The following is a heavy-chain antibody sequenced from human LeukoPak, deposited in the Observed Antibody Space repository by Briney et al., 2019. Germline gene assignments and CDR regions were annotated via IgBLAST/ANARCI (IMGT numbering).Heavy chain of an antibody. J-gene: IGHJ4*02. D-gene: IGHD2-15*01. Sequence: GGSLRLSCAASGFTFSSYSMNWVRQAPGKGLEWVSSISSSSYIYYADSVKGRFTISRDNAKNSLYLQMNSLRAEDTAVYYCARGPAGYCSGGSCYFVYWGQGTLVTVSS. V-gene: IGHV3-21*01. CDR1: GFTFSSYS. CDR3: ARGPAGYCSGGSCYFVY. CDR2: ISSSSYI.